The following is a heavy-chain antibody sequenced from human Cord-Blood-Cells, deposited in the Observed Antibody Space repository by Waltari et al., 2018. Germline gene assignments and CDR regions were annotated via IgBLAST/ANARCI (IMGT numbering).Heavy chain of an antibody. V-gene: IGHV4-34*01. Sequence: QVQLQQWGAGLLKPSETLSLTCAVYGGSFSGYYWSWIRQPPGKGPEWIGEINNSGSPNYNPSLKRRVTISVHTSKNQCSLKLGSVTAAETAVYYCAREGDWGGGAFDIWGQGTMVTVPS. D-gene: IGHD7-27*01. CDR3: AREGDWGGGAFDI. CDR2: INNSGSP. CDR1: GGSFSGYY. J-gene: IGHJ3*02.